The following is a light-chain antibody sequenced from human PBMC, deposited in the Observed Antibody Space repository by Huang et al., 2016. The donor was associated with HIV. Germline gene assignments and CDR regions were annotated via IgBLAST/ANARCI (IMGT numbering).Light chain of an antibody. J-gene: IGKJ3*01. Sequence: IVMTQSPLSLPVTPGEPASISCRSSQSLLRSNGYNYLDWYLQRPGQSPQRLIYLVSTRASGVPDRFSGSGSGINFTLKISRVEADDLGTYYCMQGLQSPGVTFGPGTKVHIK. CDR1: QSLLRSNGYNY. V-gene: IGKV2-28*01. CDR3: MQGLQSPGVT. CDR2: LVS.